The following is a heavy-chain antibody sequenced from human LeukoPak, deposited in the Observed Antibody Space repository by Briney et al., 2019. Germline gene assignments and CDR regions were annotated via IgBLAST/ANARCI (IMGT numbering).Heavy chain of an antibody. D-gene: IGHD6-19*01. V-gene: IGHV4-4*02. J-gene: IGHJ4*02. CDR1: GGSISSSNW. CDR3: ARGRQSGGWYMI. Sequence: SETLSLTCAVSGGSISSSNWWSWVRQPPGKGLGWIGQIYHSGSTNYNPSLKSRVTISVDKSKNQFSLKLRSVTAADTAVYYCARGRQSGGWYMIWGQGTLVTVSS. CDR2: IYHSGST.